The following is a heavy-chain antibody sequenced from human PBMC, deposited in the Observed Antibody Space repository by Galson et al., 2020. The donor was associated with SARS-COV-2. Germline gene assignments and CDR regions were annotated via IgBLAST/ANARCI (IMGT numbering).Heavy chain of an antibody. CDR3: ARDSSGNYYSAFDI. CDR1: GGSINNNNFY. J-gene: IGHJ3*02. V-gene: IGHV4-39*01. Sequence: SETLSLTCTVSGGSINNNNFYWGWIRQPPGKGLEWIGSIFYSGSTYYNPSLKSRVSMFVDTSKNQFSLRLNSVTAADTAVYYCARDSSGNYYSAFDILGQGTVVSGSS. D-gene: IGHD3-22*01. CDR2: IFYSGST.